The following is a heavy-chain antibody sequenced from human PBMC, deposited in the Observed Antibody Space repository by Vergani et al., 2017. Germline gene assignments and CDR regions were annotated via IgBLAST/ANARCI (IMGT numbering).Heavy chain of an antibody. Sequence: QVQLQQWGAGLLKPSETLSLTCAVYGGSFSGYYWSWIRQPPGKGLEWIGEINHSGSTNYNPSLKSRVTISVDTSKNQFSLKLSSVTAADTAVYYCASRRWEYQLPTAMDVWGQGTTVTVSS. V-gene: IGHV4-34*01. D-gene: IGHD2-2*01. CDR2: INHSGST. J-gene: IGHJ6*02. CDR3: ASRRWEYQLPTAMDV. CDR1: GGSFSGYY.